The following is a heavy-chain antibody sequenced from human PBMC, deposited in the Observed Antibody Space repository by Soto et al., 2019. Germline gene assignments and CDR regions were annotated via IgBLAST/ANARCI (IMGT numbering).Heavy chain of an antibody. CDR3: ARGGGWVGEASFDS. CDR1: GYTFTSYT. D-gene: IGHD3-10*01. Sequence: QVQLEQSGAEVKKPGASVKVSCKTSGYTFTSYTLHWVRQAPGQGLEWMGWINAGNGREKYSQRSQDRVSLSTDKPAATAYMELRSLRSEDTAMYFCARGGGWVGEASFDSWGQGTLVTVSS. J-gene: IGHJ4*02. CDR2: INAGNGRE. V-gene: IGHV1-3*01.